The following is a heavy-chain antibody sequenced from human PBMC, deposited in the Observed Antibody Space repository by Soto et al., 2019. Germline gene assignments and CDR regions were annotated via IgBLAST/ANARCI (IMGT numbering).Heavy chain of an antibody. CDR3: ARASTADAFDI. Sequence: SETLSLTCTVAGGSISSYYWSWIRQPPGKGLEWIGYIYYSGSTDYNPSLKSRVTISVDTSKNQFSLKLSSVTAADTAVYYCARASTADAFDIWGQGTMVTV. D-gene: IGHD2-21*02. CDR2: IYYSGST. CDR1: GGSISSYY. J-gene: IGHJ3*02. V-gene: IGHV4-59*08.